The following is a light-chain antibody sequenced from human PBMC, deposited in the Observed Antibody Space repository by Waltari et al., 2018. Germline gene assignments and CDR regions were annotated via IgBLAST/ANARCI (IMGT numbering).Light chain of an antibody. V-gene: IGLV6-57*03. Sequence: NFMLTQPHSVSESPGKTVTISCTRSSGSIASTYVQWYQQRPGSAPTTVIYEHNQRPPCVPDRFSGSIDSSSNSASLTISGLKTEDEADYYCQSYDISNHWVFGGGTKLTVL. CDR1: SGSIASTY. CDR3: QSYDISNHWV. CDR2: EHN. J-gene: IGLJ3*02.